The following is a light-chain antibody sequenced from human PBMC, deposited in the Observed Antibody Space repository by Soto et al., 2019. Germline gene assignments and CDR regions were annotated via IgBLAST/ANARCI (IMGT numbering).Light chain of an antibody. CDR1: QSVSSN. Sequence: EVVMTQSPATLYVSPGERATLSCRASQSVSSNLAWYQQNPGQAPRLLIYGASARATGIPARFSGSGSGTEFTLTISSLQSEDFAVYYCQQHNIPAAFGGRTKQDIK. CDR2: GAS. V-gene: IGKV3-15*01. CDR3: QQHNIPAA. J-gene: IGKJ4*01.